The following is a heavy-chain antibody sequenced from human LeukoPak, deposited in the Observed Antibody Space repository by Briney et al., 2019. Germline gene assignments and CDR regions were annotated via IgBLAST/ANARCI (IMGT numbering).Heavy chain of an antibody. J-gene: IGHJ5*02. V-gene: IGHV4-59*01. CDR3: ASGYSSSWGNNWFDP. CDR2: IYYSGST. CDR1: GGSISSYY. Sequence: PSETLSLTCTVSGGSISSYYWSWIRQPPGKGLEWIGHIYYSGSTNYNPSLKSRVTISVDTSKNQFSLKLSSVTAADTAVYYCASGYSSSWGNNWFDPWGQGTLVTVSS. D-gene: IGHD6-13*01.